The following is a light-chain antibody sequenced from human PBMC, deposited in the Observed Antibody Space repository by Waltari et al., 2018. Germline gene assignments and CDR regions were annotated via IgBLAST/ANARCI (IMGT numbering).Light chain of an antibody. CDR1: SGDIGHYKF. J-gene: IGLJ3*02. Sequence: QSALTQPASVSGSPGPSITLSCTGTSGDIGHYKFVSRYQQEPGRAPKLIVYDVSQRPSGVSNRFSGSKSGNTASLTISGVQAEDEADYYCSSYTTTSSWVFGGGTKLTVL. V-gene: IGLV2-14*01. CDR2: DVS. CDR3: SSYTTTSSWV.